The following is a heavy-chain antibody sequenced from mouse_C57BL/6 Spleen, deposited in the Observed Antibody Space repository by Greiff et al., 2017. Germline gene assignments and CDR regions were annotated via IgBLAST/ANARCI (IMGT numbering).Heavy chain of an antibody. D-gene: IGHD2-4*01. CDR1: GYTFTSYW. V-gene: IGHV1-55*01. Sequence: QVQLQQPGAELVKPGASVKMSCKASGYTFTSYWITWVKQRPGQGLEWIGDIYPGSGSTNYNEKFKSKATLTVDTSSSTAYMQLSSLTSEDTAIYYCARDDCEAWFAYWGQGTLGTVSA. J-gene: IGHJ3*01. CDR2: IYPGSGST. CDR3: ARDDCEAWFAY.